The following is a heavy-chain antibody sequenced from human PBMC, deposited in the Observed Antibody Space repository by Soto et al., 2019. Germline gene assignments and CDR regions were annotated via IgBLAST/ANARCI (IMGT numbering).Heavy chain of an antibody. Sequence: GGSLRLSCAASGFTFSSYAMSWVRQAPGKGLEWVSAISGSGGSTYYADSVKGRFTISRDNSKNTLYLQMNSLRAEDTAVYYCAKVPDRGSGSYVHQYNWFDPWGQGTLVTVSS. V-gene: IGHV3-23*01. CDR3: AKVPDRGSGSYVHQYNWFDP. J-gene: IGHJ5*02. CDR1: GFTFSSYA. D-gene: IGHD3-10*01. CDR2: ISGSGGST.